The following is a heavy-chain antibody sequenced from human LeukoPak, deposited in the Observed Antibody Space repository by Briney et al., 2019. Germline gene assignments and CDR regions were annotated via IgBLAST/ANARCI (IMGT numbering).Heavy chain of an antibody. D-gene: IGHD3-10*02. CDR3: ASLKGPTMWFPMDV. CDR1: GFTFSSYA. V-gene: IGHV3-23*01. J-gene: IGHJ6*02. CDR2: ISGSGGST. Sequence: LAGRSLRLSCAASGFTFSSYAMSWVRQAPGKGLEWVSAISGSGGSTYYADSVKGRFTISRDNSKNTLYLQMNSLRAEDTAVYYCASLKGPTMWFPMDVWGQGTTVTVSS.